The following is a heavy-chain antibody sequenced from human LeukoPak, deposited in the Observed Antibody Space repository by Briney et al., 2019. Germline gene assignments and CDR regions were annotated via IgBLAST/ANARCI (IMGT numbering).Heavy chain of an antibody. CDR2: IYSGGST. CDR1: GFTVSSNY. Sequence: GGSLRLSCAASGFTVSSNYMSWVRQAPGKGLEWVSVIYSGGSTYYADSVKGRFTISRDNSKNTLYLQMNSLRAEDTAVYYCARGRGDGDGYYYYGMDVWGQGTTVTDSS. CDR3: ARGRGDGDGYYYYGMDV. J-gene: IGHJ6*02. D-gene: IGHD4-17*01. V-gene: IGHV3-66*01.